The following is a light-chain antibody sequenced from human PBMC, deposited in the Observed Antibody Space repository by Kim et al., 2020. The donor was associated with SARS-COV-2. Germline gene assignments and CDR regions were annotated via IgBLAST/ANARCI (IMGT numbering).Light chain of an antibody. Sequence: TLSVSPGDRATLSCRASENLSASYLAWYQQKPGQAPTLVIYGASIRATGIPDRFSGSGSGADFTLTITRVEPEDFAVYYCQSYETFGQGTKLEI. J-gene: IGKJ2*01. V-gene: IGKV3-20*01. CDR2: GAS. CDR3: QSYET. CDR1: ENLSASY.